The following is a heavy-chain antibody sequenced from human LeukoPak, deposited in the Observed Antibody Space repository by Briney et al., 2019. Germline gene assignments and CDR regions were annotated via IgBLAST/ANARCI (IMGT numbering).Heavy chain of an antibody. V-gene: IGHV4-34*01. J-gene: IGHJ4*02. Sequence: SETLSLTCAVYGGSFSGYYWSWIRQPPGKGLEWIREVNHSGSTNYNPSLKSRVTISVDTSKNQFSLKLSSVTAADTAVYYCARDVWCSGGSCYSRRAFDYWGQGILVTVSS. CDR3: ARDVWCSGGSCYSRRAFDY. CDR1: GGSFSGYY. D-gene: IGHD2-15*01. CDR2: VNHSGST.